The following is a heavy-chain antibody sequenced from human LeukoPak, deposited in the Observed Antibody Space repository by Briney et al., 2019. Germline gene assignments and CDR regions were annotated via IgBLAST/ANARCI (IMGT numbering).Heavy chain of an antibody. V-gene: IGHV4-30-4*01. J-gene: IGHJ3*02. Sequence: SETLSLTCTVSGGSISSGDYYWSWIRQPPGKSLEWIGYIYYSGSTYYNPSLKSRVTISVDTSKNQFSLKLSSVTAADTAVYYCARGRFMTYYYDSSGHTRPGAFDIWGQGTMVTVSS. CDR3: ARGRFMTYYYDSSGHTRPGAFDI. CDR2: IYYSGST. CDR1: GGSISSGDYY. D-gene: IGHD3-22*01.